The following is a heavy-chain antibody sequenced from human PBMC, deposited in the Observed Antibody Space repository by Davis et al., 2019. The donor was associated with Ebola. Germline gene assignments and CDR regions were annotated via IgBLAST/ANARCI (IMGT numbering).Heavy chain of an antibody. CDR3: AIGEIVVVVAATTDYYYYYGMDV. J-gene: IGHJ6*02. Sequence: ASVKVSCKASGYTFTSYAMHWVRQAPGQRLEWMGWINAGNGNTKYSQRFQGRVTITRDTSASTAYRELRSLRSEDTDVYYCAIGEIVVVVAATTDYYYYYGMDVWGQGTTVTVSS. CDR2: INAGNGNT. D-gene: IGHD2-15*01. V-gene: IGHV1-3*01. CDR1: GYTFTSYA.